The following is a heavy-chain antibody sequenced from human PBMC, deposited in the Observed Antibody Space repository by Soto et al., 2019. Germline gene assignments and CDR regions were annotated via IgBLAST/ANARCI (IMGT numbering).Heavy chain of an antibody. D-gene: IGHD5-12*01. J-gene: IGHJ4*02. CDR3: ARGDREYQLLPYSGYEYFDY. Sequence: EVQLVESGGGLVTPGGSLRLSCAASGFSFSSAWMTWVRQAPGKGLEWVGRIKTNTEGGTLDYGAPVKGRFTISRDDSKTTLYLQMNSLKTEDTGVYYCARGDREYQLLPYSGYEYFDYWGQGTLVTVSS. CDR2: IKTNTEGGTL. V-gene: IGHV3-15*01. CDR1: GFSFSSAW.